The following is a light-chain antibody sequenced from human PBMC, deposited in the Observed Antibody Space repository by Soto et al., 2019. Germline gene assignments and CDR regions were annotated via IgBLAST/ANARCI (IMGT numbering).Light chain of an antibody. CDR1: SSDIGRYNY. CDR3: SSYISSSTDV. Sequence: QAVVTQPASVSGSPGQSITISCTGTSSDIGRYNYVSWYQQYPGKAPKFMIYDVSNRPSGVSNRFSGSKSGNTASLTISGLQAEDEADYYCSSYISSSTDVFGTGTKVTVL. V-gene: IGLV2-14*01. J-gene: IGLJ1*01. CDR2: DVS.